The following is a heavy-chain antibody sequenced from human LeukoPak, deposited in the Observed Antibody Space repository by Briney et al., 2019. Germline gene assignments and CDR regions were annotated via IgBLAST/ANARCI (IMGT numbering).Heavy chain of an antibody. CDR3: ANDFDH. J-gene: IGHJ4*02. V-gene: IGHV3-23*01. CDR2: ISGSDDNT. Sequence: PGGSLRLSCAASGFTFNNYAMSLVRQAPGKGLEWVSTISGSDDNTYYADSVKGRFTISRDISKNTLYLQMNSLRADDTAVYYCANDFDHCGQGTLVTVSS. CDR1: GFTFNNYA.